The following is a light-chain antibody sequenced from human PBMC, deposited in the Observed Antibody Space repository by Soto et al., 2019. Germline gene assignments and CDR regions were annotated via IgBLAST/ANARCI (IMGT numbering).Light chain of an antibody. CDR3: QQYNTWST. CDR2: GAS. Sequence: EIVMTQSPATLSVSPGERATLSCRASQSVTSNLAWYQQKPGQAPRLLIYGASTWATGIPARFSGSGSGTEFTLTISSLQSEDFAVYYCQQYNTWSTFGQGTKVDIK. J-gene: IGKJ1*01. CDR1: QSVTSN. V-gene: IGKV3-15*01.